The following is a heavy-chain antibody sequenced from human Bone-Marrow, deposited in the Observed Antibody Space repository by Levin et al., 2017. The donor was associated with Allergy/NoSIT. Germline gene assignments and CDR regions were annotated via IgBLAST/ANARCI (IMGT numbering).Heavy chain of an antibody. V-gene: IGHV3-23*01. Sequence: GGSLRLSCAASGFAFSSYAMRWVRQAPGKGPEWVSAITSSGGGTHYRDSVRGRFTISRDNSKNTLYLQMNSLRAEDTAVYYCAKRNTDVDYGMDVWGQGTTVTVSS. CDR2: ITSSGGGT. D-gene: IGHD5-12*01. CDR3: AKRNTDVDYGMDV. CDR1: GFAFSSYA. J-gene: IGHJ6*02.